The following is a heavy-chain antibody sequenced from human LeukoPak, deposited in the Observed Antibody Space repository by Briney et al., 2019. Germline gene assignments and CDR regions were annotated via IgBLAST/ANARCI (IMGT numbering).Heavy chain of an antibody. CDR3: ARRGYSYGPNGYGRYNWFDP. CDR1: GGSISSGGYY. J-gene: IGHJ5*02. Sequence: SETLSLTCTVSGGSISSGGYYWSWIRQHPGKGLEWIGYIYYSGSTYYNPSLKSRVTISVDTSKNQFSLKLSSVTAADTAVYYCARRGYSYGPNGYGRYNWFDPWGQGTLVTVSS. D-gene: IGHD5-18*01. V-gene: IGHV4-31*03. CDR2: IYYSGST.